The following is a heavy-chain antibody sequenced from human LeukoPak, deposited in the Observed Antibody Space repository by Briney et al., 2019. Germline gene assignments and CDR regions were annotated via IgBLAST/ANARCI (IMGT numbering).Heavy chain of an antibody. J-gene: IGHJ2*01. CDR1: GFTFSSYG. V-gene: IGHV3-30*18. CDR2: ISYDGSKK. CDR3: AKDRSVGTEYFDL. D-gene: IGHD1-26*01. Sequence: GGSLRLSCAASGFTFSSYGMHWVRQAPGKGLEWVGVISYDGSKKYYEDSVKGRFTISRDNSKNTLYLQMNSLRAEDTAVYYCAKDRSVGTEYFDLWGRGTLVTVSS.